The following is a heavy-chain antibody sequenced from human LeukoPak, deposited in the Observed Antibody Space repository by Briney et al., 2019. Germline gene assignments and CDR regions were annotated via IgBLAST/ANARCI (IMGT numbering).Heavy chain of an antibody. CDR3: ARPGHSYYYMDV. CDR1: GGSISSSSYY. D-gene: IGHD1-1*01. V-gene: IGHV4-39*02. CDR2: IYYSGTT. Sequence: SETLSLTCTVSGGSISSSSYYWGWIRQPPGKGLEWIGTIYYSGTTYYNPSLKSRVTISADTSKNHFSLTLSSVTAADTAVYYCARPGHSYYYMDVWGKGTTVTVSS. J-gene: IGHJ6*03.